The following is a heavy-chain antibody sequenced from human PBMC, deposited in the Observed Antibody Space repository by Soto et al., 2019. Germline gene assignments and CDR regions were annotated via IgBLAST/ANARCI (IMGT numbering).Heavy chain of an antibody. CDR1: VFTFISYA. Sequence: GWSLRLSCASSVFTFISYAMRWVRQAPGKGLEWVSAISGSGGSTYYADSVKGRFTISRDNSKNTLYLQMNSLRAEDTAVYYCAKDIGNRALDYWGQGTLVTVSS. J-gene: IGHJ4*02. CDR2: ISGSGGST. D-gene: IGHD4-4*01. V-gene: IGHV3-23*01. CDR3: AKDIGNRALDY.